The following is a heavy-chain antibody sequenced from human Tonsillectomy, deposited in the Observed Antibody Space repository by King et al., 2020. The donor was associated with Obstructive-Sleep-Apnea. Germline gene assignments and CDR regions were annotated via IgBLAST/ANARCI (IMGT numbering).Heavy chain of an antibody. CDR2: LSYDGSNE. D-gene: IGHD3-9*01. CDR3: ARALIVLRYFDCLDY. J-gene: IGHJ4*02. V-gene: IGHV3-30*04. Sequence: VQLVESGGGVVQPGRSLRLSCAASGFTFSNYAMHWVRQAPGKGLEWVSFLSYDGSNEYYADSVKGRFTISRDSSKNTLYLQMNSLRAEDTAMYYCARALIVLRYFDCLDYWGQGTLVTVSS. CDR1: GFTFSNYA.